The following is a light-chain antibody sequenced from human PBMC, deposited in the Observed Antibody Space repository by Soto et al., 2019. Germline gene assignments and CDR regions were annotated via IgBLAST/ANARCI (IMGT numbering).Light chain of an antibody. Sequence: QSALTQPASVSGSPGQSITISCTGTSSDVGGYNYVSWYQQHTGKAPKLMIYDVSNRHSGVSNRFSGSKSGNTASLTISGLQDEDEADYYCSSYTSSSTPFVVFGGGTKLTVL. J-gene: IGLJ2*01. V-gene: IGLV2-14*01. CDR1: SSDVGGYNY. CDR2: DVS. CDR3: SSYTSSSTPFVV.